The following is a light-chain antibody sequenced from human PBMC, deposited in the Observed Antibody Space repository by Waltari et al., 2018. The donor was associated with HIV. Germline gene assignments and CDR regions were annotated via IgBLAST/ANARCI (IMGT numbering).Light chain of an antibody. CDR2: EGI. CDR1: TRYVGRYNL. V-gene: IGLV2-23*01. Sequence: QSALTQPASVSGSPGQSLTISCTGSTRYVGRYNLLSWYQQHPGKAPKLMIYEGINRPSGVSNRFSGSKSGNTASLTISGLQAEDEADYYCCSYAGSSNWVFGGGTKLTVL. J-gene: IGLJ3*02. CDR3: CSYAGSSNWV.